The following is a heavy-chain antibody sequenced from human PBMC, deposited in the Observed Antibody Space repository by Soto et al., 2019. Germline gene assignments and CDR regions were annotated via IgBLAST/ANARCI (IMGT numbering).Heavy chain of an antibody. Sequence: LRLSCAASGFTFSSYAMSWVRQAPGKGLEWVSAISGSGGSTYYADSVKGRFTISRDNSKNTLYLQMNSLRAEDTAVYYCAKAWEHYGGYDLLPFDYWGQGTLVTVSS. D-gene: IGHD5-12*01. CDR1: GFTFSSYA. CDR2: ISGSGGST. J-gene: IGHJ4*02. V-gene: IGHV3-23*01. CDR3: AKAWEHYGGYDLLPFDY.